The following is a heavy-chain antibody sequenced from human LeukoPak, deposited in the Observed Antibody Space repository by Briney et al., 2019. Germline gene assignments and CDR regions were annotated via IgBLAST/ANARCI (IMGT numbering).Heavy chain of an antibody. CDR2: IYHSGST. D-gene: IGHD7-27*01. Sequence: PSETLSLTCAVSGGSISSGGYSWSWIRQPPGAGLEWIGYIYHSGSTYYNPSLKSRVTISVDRSKNQFSLKLSSVTAADTAVYYCARDSNWGSRYFDLWGRGTLVTVSS. V-gene: IGHV4-30-2*01. J-gene: IGHJ2*01. CDR3: ARDSNWGSRYFDL. CDR1: GGSISSGGYS.